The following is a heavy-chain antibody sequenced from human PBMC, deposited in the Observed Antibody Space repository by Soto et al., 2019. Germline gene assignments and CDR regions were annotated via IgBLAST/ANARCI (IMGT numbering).Heavy chain of an antibody. CDR1: GYTFTDYY. CDR3: ARDRSPYKYNSSGYRTYYYYGMDV. D-gene: IGHD3-22*01. J-gene: IGHJ6*02. V-gene: IGHV1-2*04. CDR2: INPNSGDT. Sequence: ASVKVSCKASGYTFTDYYIHWVRQAPGQGLEWMGWINPNSGDTNYVQKFQGWVTMTRDTSISTAYMEMSRLRSDDTAVYYCARDRSPYKYNSSGYRTYYYYGMDVWGQGTTVTVSS.